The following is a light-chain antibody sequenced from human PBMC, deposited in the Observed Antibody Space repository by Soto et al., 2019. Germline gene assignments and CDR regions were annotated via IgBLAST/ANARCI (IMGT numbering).Light chain of an antibody. CDR1: QSVSATY. Sequence: EIVLTQSPGTLSLSPGERATLSCRASQSVSATYLAWYQQKPGQAPRLLIYGASNRATGIPVRFTGSGSGTDFTLTISRLEPEDFAVYFCQQYVSSPMYTFGQGTKLEIK. CDR2: GAS. V-gene: IGKV3-20*01. CDR3: QQYVSSPMYT. J-gene: IGKJ2*01.